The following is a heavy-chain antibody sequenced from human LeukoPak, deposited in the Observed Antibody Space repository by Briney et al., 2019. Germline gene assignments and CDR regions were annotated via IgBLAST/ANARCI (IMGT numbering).Heavy chain of an antibody. Sequence: GGSLRLSCAASGFTFSIYAMSWVRQAPGKGLEWVSTVSGSGHSTFYADSVKGRFTISRDNSKNTLYLQMNSLRAEDTAVYYCARAATGIAVAGTYYFDYWGQGTLVTVSS. V-gene: IGHV3-23*01. CDR1: GFTFSIYA. CDR2: VSGSGHST. CDR3: ARAATGIAVAGTYYFDY. J-gene: IGHJ4*02. D-gene: IGHD6-19*01.